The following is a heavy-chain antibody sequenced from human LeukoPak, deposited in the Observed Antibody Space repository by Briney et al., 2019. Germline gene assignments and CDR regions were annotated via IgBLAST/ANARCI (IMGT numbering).Heavy chain of an antibody. V-gene: IGHV1-18*01. Sequence: ASVKVSCKASGYTFTSYGISWVRQAPGQGLEWMGWISAYNGNTNYAQKLQGRVTMTTDTSTSTAYMELRSLRSDDTAVYYCARYQNYDFWSGYSYYYYYMDVWGKGTTVTVSS. CDR3: ARYQNYDFWSGYSYYYYYMDV. CDR1: GYTFTSYG. CDR2: ISAYNGNT. D-gene: IGHD3-3*01. J-gene: IGHJ6*03.